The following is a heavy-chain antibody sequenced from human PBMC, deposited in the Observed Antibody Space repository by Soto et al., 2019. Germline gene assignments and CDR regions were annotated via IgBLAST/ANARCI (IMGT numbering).Heavy chain of an antibody. J-gene: IGHJ5*02. Sequence: QVQLQQWGAGLLKPSETLSLTCAVYGGSFNSYYWSWIRQPPGKGLEWIGEINYSGSTNYNPSLTSRVTTSVDTSKNQFSLKLSSVTGADTAVYYCARGHKQQLVRSGGWFDPWGQGTLVTVSS. D-gene: IGHD6-13*01. V-gene: IGHV4-34*01. CDR3: ARGHKQQLVRSGGWFDP. CDR1: GGSFNSYY. CDR2: INYSGST.